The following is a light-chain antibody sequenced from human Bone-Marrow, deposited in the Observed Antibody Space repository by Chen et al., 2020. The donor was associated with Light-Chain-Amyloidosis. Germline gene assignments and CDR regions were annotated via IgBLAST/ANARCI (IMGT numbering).Light chain of an antibody. CDR1: NIGSTS. CDR2: DDS. CDR3: QVWARSSDRPV. V-gene: IGLV3-21*02. J-gene: IGLJ3*02. Sequence: SYVLTQPSSVSVAPGQTATIACGGNNIGSTSVHWYQQTPGQAPLLVVYDDSDRPSGIPERLSGSNSGNTATLTIRRVEAGDEADYYCQVWARSSDRPVFGGGTKLTVL.